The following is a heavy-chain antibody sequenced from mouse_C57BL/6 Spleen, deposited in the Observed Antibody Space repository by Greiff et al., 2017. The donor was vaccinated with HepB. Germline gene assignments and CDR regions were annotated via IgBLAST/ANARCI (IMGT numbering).Heavy chain of an antibody. CDR3: ARENYGSDY. D-gene: IGHD1-1*01. V-gene: IGHV5-4*01. CDR2: ISDGGSYT. Sequence: EVQRVESGGGLVKPGGSLKLSCAASGFTFSSYAMSWVRQTPEKRLEWVATISDGGSYTYYPDNVKGRFTISRDNAKNNLYLQMSHLKSEDTAMYYCARENYGSDYWGQGTTLTVSS. CDR1: GFTFSSYA. J-gene: IGHJ2*01.